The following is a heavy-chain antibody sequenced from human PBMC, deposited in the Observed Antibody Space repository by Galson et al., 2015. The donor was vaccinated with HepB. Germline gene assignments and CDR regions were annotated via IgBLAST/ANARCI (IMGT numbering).Heavy chain of an antibody. CDR3: ARVRPRDVDTAMMGYYYGMDV. CDR2: IKQDGSEK. Sequence: SLRLSCAASGLTFSSDWMSWVRQAPGKGLEWVANIKQDGSEKYYVDSVKGRFTISRANAKNSLYLQMNSLRAEDTAVYYCARVRPRDVDTAMMGYYYGMDVWGQGTAVTVSS. D-gene: IGHD5-18*01. J-gene: IGHJ6*02. V-gene: IGHV3-7*03. CDR1: GLTFSSDW.